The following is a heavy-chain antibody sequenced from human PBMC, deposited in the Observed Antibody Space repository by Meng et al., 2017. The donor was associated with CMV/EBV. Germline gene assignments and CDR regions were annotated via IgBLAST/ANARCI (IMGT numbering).Heavy chain of an antibody. Sequence: ASVKVSCKASGYTFIDYYLHWVRQAPGQGPEWMGWINPKIDATNYAQKFQGRVTMTRDTSINTAYLELSRLTSDDTAVYYCASSTYYGMDVWGQGTTVTVSS. CDR1: GYTFIDYY. V-gene: IGHV1-2*02. CDR3: ASSTYYGMDV. CDR2: INPKIDAT. J-gene: IGHJ6*02.